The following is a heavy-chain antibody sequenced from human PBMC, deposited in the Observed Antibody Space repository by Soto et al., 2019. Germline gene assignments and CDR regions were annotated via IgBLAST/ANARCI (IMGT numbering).Heavy chain of an antibody. J-gene: IGHJ4*02. CDR1: GFTFDDYA. Sequence: EVQLVESGGGLVQPGRSPRLSCAASGFTFDDYAMHWVRQAPGKGLEWVSYITWNSGYIGYADSVKGRFTISRDNANNSLYLQMNSLKPEDTAFYYCAKALYGSSSSPIDYWGQGTLVTVSS. CDR3: AKALYGSSSSPIDY. CDR2: ITWNSGYI. V-gene: IGHV3-9*01. D-gene: IGHD6-13*01.